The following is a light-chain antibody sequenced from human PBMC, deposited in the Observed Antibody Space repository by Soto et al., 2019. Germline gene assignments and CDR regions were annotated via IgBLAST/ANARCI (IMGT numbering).Light chain of an antibody. CDR3: ASWDDRLNVQGVV. CDR2: SNN. V-gene: IGLV1-44*01. CDR1: SSNIGSNT. Sequence: QSVLTQPPSASGTPVQRVTISCSGSSSNIGSNTVKWYQQLPGTAPKLLIYSNNHRPSGVPDRFSGSKSGTSASLAISGLQSEDEDDYYCASWDDRLNVQGVVFGGGTKLTVL. J-gene: IGLJ2*01.